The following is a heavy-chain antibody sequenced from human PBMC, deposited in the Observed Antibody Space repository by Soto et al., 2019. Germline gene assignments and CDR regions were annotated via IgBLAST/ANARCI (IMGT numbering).Heavy chain of an antibody. CDR1: GFTFTKTW. CDR2: IKSETDGGTA. J-gene: IGHJ4*02. V-gene: IGHV3-15*01. D-gene: IGHD3-16*02. Sequence: VQLVESGGGLVKPGGSLRLSCAASGFTFTKTWMSWVRQAPGKGLEWVARIKSETDGGTADYAAPVEGRFTISRDDSKNTLYLQMNSLQIEDTPVYYCTTYDYIWGTYRYSWAYWGQGSLVTVSS. CDR3: TTYDYIWGTYRYSWAY.